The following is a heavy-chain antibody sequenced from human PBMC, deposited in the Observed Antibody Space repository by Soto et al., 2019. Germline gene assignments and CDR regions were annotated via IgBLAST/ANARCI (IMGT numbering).Heavy chain of an antibody. CDR1: GFTFSSYA. D-gene: IGHD4-4*01. V-gene: IGHV3-30-3*01. J-gene: IGHJ2*01. CDR2: ISYDGSNK. CDR3: ARPLWRDDYNWGYFDL. Sequence: GGFLRLSCAASGFTFSSYAMHWVRQAPGKGLEWVAVISYDGSNKYYADSVKGRFTISRDNSKNTLYLQMNSLRLEDTAVYYCARPLWRDDYNWGYFDLWGRGTLVTVSS.